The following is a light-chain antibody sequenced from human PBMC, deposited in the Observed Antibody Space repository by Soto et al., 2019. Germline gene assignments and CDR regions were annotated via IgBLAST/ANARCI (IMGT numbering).Light chain of an antibody. V-gene: IGKV3-20*01. CDR2: GAS. Sequence: EIVLTQSPGTLSLFPGERATFSCRASQSISSTYLAWYQQRPGQAPKLLIYGASSRATGIPDRFSGSGSGTDFTLTISRLEPEDSAVYYCQQYVSSPRTFGQGTKLEI. J-gene: IGKJ1*01. CDR3: QQYVSSPRT. CDR1: QSISSTY.